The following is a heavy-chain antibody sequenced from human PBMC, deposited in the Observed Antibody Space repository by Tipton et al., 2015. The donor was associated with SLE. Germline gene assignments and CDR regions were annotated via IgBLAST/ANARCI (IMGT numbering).Heavy chain of an antibody. Sequence: TLSLTCTVSGVSISRSSYYWGWIRQPPGKGLEWIGNIYYSGRTYYKASLKSRVIISVDTSKTQLSLNLSSVTAADTAVYYCTRVHDYYNMDVWGQGATVTVSS. V-gene: IGHV4-39*01. CDR2: IYYSGRT. CDR3: TRVHDYYNMDV. CDR1: GVSISRSSYY. J-gene: IGHJ6*02.